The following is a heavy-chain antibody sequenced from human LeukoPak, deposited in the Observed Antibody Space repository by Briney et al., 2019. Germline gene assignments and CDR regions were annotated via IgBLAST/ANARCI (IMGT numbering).Heavy chain of an antibody. CDR1: GGSFSGYY. Sequence: SETLSLTCAVYGGSFSGYYWSWIRQPPGKGLEWIGEINHSGSTNYNPSLKSRVTISVDTSKNQLSLKLSSVTAADTAVYYCARVAAAGTGIFVNLYYSMDIWGKGTTVTISS. D-gene: IGHD6-13*01. V-gene: IGHV4-34*01. CDR3: ARVAAAGTGIFVNLYYSMDI. J-gene: IGHJ6*03. CDR2: INHSGST.